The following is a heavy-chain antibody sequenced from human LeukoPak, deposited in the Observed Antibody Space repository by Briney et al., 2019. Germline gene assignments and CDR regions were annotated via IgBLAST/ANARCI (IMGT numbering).Heavy chain of an antibody. CDR2: ITGSGGST. V-gene: IGHV3-23*01. Sequence: GGSLRLSCAASGFTFSSYAMSWVRQAPGKRLEWVSGITGSGGSTYYADSVKGRFTISRDNSKNTLYLQMNSLRAEDTAVYYCAKDQYSSGWYFTYQFDYWGQGTLVTVSS. J-gene: IGHJ4*02. CDR3: AKDQYSSGWYFTYQFDY. CDR1: GFTFSSYA. D-gene: IGHD6-19*01.